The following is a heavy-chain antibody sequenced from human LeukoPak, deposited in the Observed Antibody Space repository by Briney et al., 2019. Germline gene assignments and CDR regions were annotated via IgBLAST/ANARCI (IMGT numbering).Heavy chain of an antibody. Sequence: PSETLSLTCTVPGGSISSYYRSWIRQPAGKGLEWIGRIYTSGSTNYNPSLKSRVTMSVDTSKNQFSLKLSSVTAADTAVYYCARDCTIAAAGICYYYYYGMDVWGQGTTVTVSS. CDR2: IYTSGST. CDR3: ARDCTIAAAGICYYYYYGMDV. V-gene: IGHV4-4*07. CDR1: GGSISSYY. J-gene: IGHJ6*02. D-gene: IGHD6-13*01.